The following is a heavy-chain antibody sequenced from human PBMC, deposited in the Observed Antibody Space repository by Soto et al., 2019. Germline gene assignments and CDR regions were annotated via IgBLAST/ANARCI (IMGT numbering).Heavy chain of an antibody. CDR1: GYTFTGYY. J-gene: IGHJ6*02. V-gene: IGHV1-2*02. Sequence: ASVKVSCKASGYTFTGYYMHWVRQAPGQGLEWMGWINPNSGGTNYAQKFQGRVTMTRDTSISTAYMELSRLRSDDTAVYYCARGGDRYSYGYGYYYGMDVWGQGTTVTVS. CDR2: INPNSGGT. D-gene: IGHD5-18*01. CDR3: ARGGDRYSYGYGYYYGMDV.